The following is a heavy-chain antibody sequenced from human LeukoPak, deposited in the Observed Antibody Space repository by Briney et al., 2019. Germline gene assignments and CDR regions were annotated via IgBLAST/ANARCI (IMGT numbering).Heavy chain of an antibody. V-gene: IGHV3-48*01. J-gene: IGHJ6*02. Sequence: PGGSLRLSCVASGFSFSSYSMNWVRQAPGKGLEWVSYIISSSSTIYYADFVKGRFTISRDNAKNSLYLQMSNLRAEDTAVYFCARGGGLDVWGQGATVTVSS. D-gene: IGHD3-16*01. CDR2: IISSSSTI. CDR3: ARGGGLDV. CDR1: GFSFSSYS.